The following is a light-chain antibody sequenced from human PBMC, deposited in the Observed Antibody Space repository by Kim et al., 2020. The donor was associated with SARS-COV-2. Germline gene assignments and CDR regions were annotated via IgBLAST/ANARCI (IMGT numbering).Light chain of an antibody. Sequence: SPGERATLSCRASQSVSSDLAWYQQKPGQAPRLLIYGASTRAAGIPDRFSGSGSGTEFTLTIISLPSEDFAVYSCQQYNDWPPRTFGGGTKVDIK. J-gene: IGKJ4*01. CDR2: GAS. CDR3: QQYNDWPPRT. V-gene: IGKV3-15*01. CDR1: QSVSSD.